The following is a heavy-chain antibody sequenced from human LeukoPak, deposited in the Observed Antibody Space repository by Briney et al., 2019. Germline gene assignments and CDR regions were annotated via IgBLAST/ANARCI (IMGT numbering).Heavy chain of an antibody. J-gene: IGHJ4*02. CDR1: GFTFSSYV. Sequence: PGGSLRLSCAASGFTFSSYVMSWVRQAPGKGLEWVSSISDSGGDRNDADSVKGRFTISRDNSKNTLYLQMDSLRVEDTAVYYCATRATGRFFDNWGQGTLVTVSS. CDR3: ATRATGRFFDN. V-gene: IGHV3-23*01. CDR2: ISDSGGDR. D-gene: IGHD3-9*01.